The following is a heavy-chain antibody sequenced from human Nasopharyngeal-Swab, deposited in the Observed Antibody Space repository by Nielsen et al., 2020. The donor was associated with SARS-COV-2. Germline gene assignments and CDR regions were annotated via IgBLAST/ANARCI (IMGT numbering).Heavy chain of an antibody. Sequence: GGSLRLSCAASGFTFSSYAMHWVRQAPGKGLEWVAAISNDGNDKYYADSVKDRFTISRDNSKNTLYMQTNSLRVEDTAVYYCAKAPYLRGLDVWGQGTTVTVSS. CDR1: GFTFSSYA. J-gene: IGHJ6*02. D-gene: IGHD2-21*01. CDR3: AKAPYLRGLDV. V-gene: IGHV3-30*04. CDR2: ISNDGNDK.